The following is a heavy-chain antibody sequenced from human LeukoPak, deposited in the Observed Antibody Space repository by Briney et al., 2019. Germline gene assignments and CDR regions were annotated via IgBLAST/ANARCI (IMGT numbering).Heavy chain of an antibody. V-gene: IGHV1-24*01. CDR2: FDPEDGET. CDR3: ATGRGIPLRRKDAFDI. J-gene: IGHJ3*02. D-gene: IGHD3-16*01. CDR1: GYTLTELS. Sequence: ASVKVSCKVSGYTLTELSMHWVRQAPGKGLEWMGGFDPEDGETIYAQKFQGRVTMTEDTSTDTAYMELSSLRSEDTAVYYCATGRGIPLRRKDAFDIWGQGTMVTVSS.